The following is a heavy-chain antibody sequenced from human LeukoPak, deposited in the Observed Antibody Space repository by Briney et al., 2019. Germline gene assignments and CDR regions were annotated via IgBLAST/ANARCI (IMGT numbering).Heavy chain of an antibody. Sequence: GGSLRLSCAASGFTFSSYTMSWVRQAPGKGLEWVSAISGSSGCTYYADSVKGRFTISRDNPKNTLYLQMNSLRAEDTAVYYCARQARGYGSGSFCGYWGQGTLVTVSS. CDR2: ISGSSGCT. CDR3: ARQARGYGSGSFCGY. J-gene: IGHJ4*02. D-gene: IGHD3-10*01. CDR1: GFTFSSYT. V-gene: IGHV3-23*01.